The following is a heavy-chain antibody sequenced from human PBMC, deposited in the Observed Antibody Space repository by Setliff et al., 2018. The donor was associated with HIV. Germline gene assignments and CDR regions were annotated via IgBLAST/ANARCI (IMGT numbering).Heavy chain of an antibody. CDR2: VFYSGSA. CDR1: GGSTSGYY. CDR3: ARGNNGYYYDSSGYYH. Sequence: SETLSLTCTVSGGSTSGYYWNWIRQSPGKGLEWIGCVFYSGSANYSPSLKSRVTISADTSKNQFSLKLSSVTPADTAVYYCARGNNGYYYDSSGYYHWGQGTLVTVSS. D-gene: IGHD3-22*01. V-gene: IGHV4-59*08. J-gene: IGHJ5*02.